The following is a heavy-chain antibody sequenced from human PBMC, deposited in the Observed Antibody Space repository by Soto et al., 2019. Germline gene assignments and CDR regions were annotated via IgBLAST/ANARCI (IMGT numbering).Heavy chain of an antibody. V-gene: IGHV4-59*01. D-gene: IGHD5-18*01. Sequence: SETLSLTCTVSAGSISSYYWSWIRQPPGKGLEWIGYIHYSGSTNYNPSLKSRVTISLDTSNNQFSLKLSSVTAADTSVYYSVRVRGYIDSYPLDYWGQGTLVTVSS. J-gene: IGHJ4*02. CDR1: AGSISSYY. CDR2: IHYSGST. CDR3: VRVRGYIDSYPLDY.